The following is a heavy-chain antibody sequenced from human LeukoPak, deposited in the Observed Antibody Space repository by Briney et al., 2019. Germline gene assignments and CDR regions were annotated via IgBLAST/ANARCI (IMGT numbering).Heavy chain of an antibody. CDR2: IYYSGST. Sequence: GSLRLSCAASGFTFSSYAMSWVRQPPGKGLEWIGSIYYSGSTYYNPSLKSRVTISVDTSKNQFSLKLSSVTAADTAVYYCASSLVSNYYDSSGYYLSFDYWGQGTLVTVSS. CDR3: ASSLVSNYYDSSGYYLSFDY. CDR1: GFTFSSYA. D-gene: IGHD3-22*01. V-gene: IGHV4-39*01. J-gene: IGHJ4*02.